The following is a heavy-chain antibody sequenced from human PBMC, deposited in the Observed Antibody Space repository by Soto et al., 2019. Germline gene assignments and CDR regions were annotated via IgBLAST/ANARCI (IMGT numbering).Heavy chain of an antibody. Sequence: EVQLLESGGGLVQPGGSLRLSCAASGFTFSSYAMSWVRQAPGKGLEWVSAISGSGGSTYYADSGKGRFTISRDNSKNTLYLQMNSLRAEDTAVYYCAKEWGGYCSSTSCYGFYYYYGMDVWGQGTTVTVSS. V-gene: IGHV3-23*01. J-gene: IGHJ6*02. CDR3: AKEWGGYCSSTSCYGFYYYYGMDV. D-gene: IGHD2-2*01. CDR2: ISGSGGST. CDR1: GFTFSSYA.